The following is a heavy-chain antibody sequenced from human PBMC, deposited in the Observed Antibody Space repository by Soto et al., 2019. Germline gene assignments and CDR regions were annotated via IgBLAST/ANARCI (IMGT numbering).Heavy chain of an antibody. V-gene: IGHV3-23*01. D-gene: IGHD5-18*01. J-gene: IGHJ4*02. CDR3: AKDRVDTAMVLNYFDY. CDR1: GFTFSSYA. Sequence: ESGGGLVQPGGSLRLSCAASGFTFSSYAMSWVRQAPGKGLEWVSAISGSGGSTYYADSVKGRFTISRDNSKNTLYLQMNSLRAEDTAVYYCAKDRVDTAMVLNYFDYWGQGTLVTVSS. CDR2: ISGSGGST.